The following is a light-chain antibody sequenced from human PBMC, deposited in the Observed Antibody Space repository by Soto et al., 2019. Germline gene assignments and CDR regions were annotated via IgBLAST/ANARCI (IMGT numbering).Light chain of an antibody. CDR2: EVT. V-gene: IGLV2-14*01. CDR3: SSFTSRFTFV. J-gene: IGLJ1*01. CDR1: RSDVGAYNY. Sequence: QSALTQPASVSGSPGQSIAISCTGTRSDVGAYNYVSWNQQHPGKAPKLMISEVTNRPSGVSDRFSGSKSGNTASLTISGLQAEDEADNYCSSFTSRFTFVFGTGTKVTVL.